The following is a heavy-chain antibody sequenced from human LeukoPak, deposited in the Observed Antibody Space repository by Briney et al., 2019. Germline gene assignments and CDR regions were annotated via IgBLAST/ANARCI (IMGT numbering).Heavy chain of an antibody. CDR1: GYTFTSYY. D-gene: IGHD3-10*01. Sequence: ASVKVSCKASGYTFTSYYMHWVRQAPGQGLEWMGIINPSGGGTSYAQKFQGRVTMTRDTSTSTVYMELSSLRSEDTAVYYCASSPRITMVRGAGDFDYWGQGTLVTVSS. J-gene: IGHJ4*02. V-gene: IGHV1-46*01. CDR2: INPSGGGT. CDR3: ASSPRITMVRGAGDFDY.